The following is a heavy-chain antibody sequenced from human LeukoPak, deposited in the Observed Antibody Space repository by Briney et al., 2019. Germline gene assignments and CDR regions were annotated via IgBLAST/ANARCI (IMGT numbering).Heavy chain of an antibody. J-gene: IGHJ6*03. D-gene: IGHD5-18*01. CDR3: ASHRGYSYYMDV. V-gene: IGHV4-34*01. CDR1: GGSFSGYY. Sequence: SETLSLTCAVYGGSFSGYYWSWIRQPPGKGLEWIGEINHSGSTNYNPSLKSRVTISVDTSKNQFSLKLSSVTAADTAVYYCASHRGYSYYMDVWGKGPRSPSP. CDR2: INHSGST.